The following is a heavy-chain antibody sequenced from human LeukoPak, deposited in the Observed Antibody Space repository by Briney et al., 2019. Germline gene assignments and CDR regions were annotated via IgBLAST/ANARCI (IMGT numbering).Heavy chain of an antibody. V-gene: IGHV4-34*01. CDR3: ARPIVGVTMVRGDAFDI. Sequence: NSSETLSLTCAVYGGSFSGYYWSWIRQPPGKGLEWIGEINHSGSTNYNPSLKSRVTISVDTSKNQFSLKLSSVTAADTAVYYCARPIVGVTMVRGDAFDIWGQGTMVTVSS. CDR2: INHSGST. CDR1: GGSFSGYY. D-gene: IGHD3-10*01. J-gene: IGHJ3*02.